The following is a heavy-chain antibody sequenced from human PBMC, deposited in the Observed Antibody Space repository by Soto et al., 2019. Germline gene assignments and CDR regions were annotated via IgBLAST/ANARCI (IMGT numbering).Heavy chain of an antibody. J-gene: IGHJ5*02. CDR3: ARNLVPAAMVNWFDP. CDR1: GYSFTSYW. Sequence: PGESLKISCKGSGYSFTSYWIGWVRQMPGKGLEWMGIIHPGDSDTRYSPSFQGQVTISADKSISTAYLQWSSLKASDTAMYYCARNLVPAAMVNWFDPWGQGTLVTVSS. D-gene: IGHD2-2*01. V-gene: IGHV5-51*01. CDR2: IHPGDSDT.